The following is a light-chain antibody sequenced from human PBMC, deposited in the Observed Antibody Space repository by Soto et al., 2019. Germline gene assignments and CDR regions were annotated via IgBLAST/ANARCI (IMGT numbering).Light chain of an antibody. CDR2: GAS. Sequence: EIVLTQSPGTLSLSPGERATLSCRASQSVSSNYLAWYQQKSGQAPRLLIYGASSRATGIPDRFSGSGSGTDFTLTISKLEPEDCAVYYCQQYGNSPYAFGQGTELES. J-gene: IGKJ2*01. CDR3: QQYGNSPYA. CDR1: QSVSSNY. V-gene: IGKV3-20*01.